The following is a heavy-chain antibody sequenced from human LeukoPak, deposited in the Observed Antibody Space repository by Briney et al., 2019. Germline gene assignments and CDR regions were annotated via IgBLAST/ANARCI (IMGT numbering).Heavy chain of an antibody. J-gene: IGHJ5*02. CDR3: ARLQVHCGGDCYTRWFDP. Sequence: PSETLSLTCTVSGGSVSSYYWSWIRQPPGKGLEWIAYIYYSGSTKYNPSLKSRVTISLDRSKNQFSLKLRSVTAADTVVYYCARLQVHCGGDCYTRWFDPWGQGTLVTVSS. V-gene: IGHV4-59*08. D-gene: IGHD2-21*02. CDR1: GGSVSSYY. CDR2: IYYSGST.